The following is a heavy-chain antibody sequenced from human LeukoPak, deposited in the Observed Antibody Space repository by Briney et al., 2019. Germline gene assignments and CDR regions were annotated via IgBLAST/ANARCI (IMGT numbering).Heavy chain of an antibody. CDR2: MYYSGNT. D-gene: IGHD3-22*01. V-gene: IGHV4-59*01. CDR1: GGSISSYY. CDR3: ARTNAYYAYAFDM. Sequence: SETLSLTCSVSGGSISSYYWSWIRLPPGNGLEWIGYMYYSGNTNYNPSLKSRVTISVDTSKNQFSLKMTSVTAADTAVYYCARTNAYYAYAFDMWGPGTMVTVSS. J-gene: IGHJ3*02.